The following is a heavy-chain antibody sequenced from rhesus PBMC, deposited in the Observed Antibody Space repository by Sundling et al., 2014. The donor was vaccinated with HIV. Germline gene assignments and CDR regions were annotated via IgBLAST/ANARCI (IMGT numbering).Heavy chain of an antibody. D-gene: IGHD5-24*01. J-gene: IGHJ4*01. CDR2: IYGYSGTT. CDR3: GRYTAGTVYY. V-gene: IGHV4-147*01. CDR1: GGSITTYY. Sequence: QVQLQESGPGLVKPSETLSLSCGVSGGSITTYYWTWIRQSPGKELEWIGYIYGYSGTTSYNPSLKSRVTISTDTSRNQFSLKLASVTAADTAMYYCGRYTAGTVYYWGQGVLVTVSS.